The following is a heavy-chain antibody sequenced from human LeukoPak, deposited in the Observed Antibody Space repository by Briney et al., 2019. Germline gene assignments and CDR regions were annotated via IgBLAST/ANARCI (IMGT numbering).Heavy chain of an antibody. CDR1: GGTFSSLA. V-gene: IGHV1-69*04. CDR3: ARSDWLSRSTFYYAMDV. Sequence: GSSVKVSCKAPGGTFSSLAISWVRQAPGRGLEWMGKIVPMLDITDSAQTFQGRITITADKSTSTAYLEVSSLRSEDTAVYFCARSDWLSRSTFYYAMDVWGQGTTVIVSS. D-gene: IGHD3-9*01. CDR2: IVPMLDIT. J-gene: IGHJ6*02.